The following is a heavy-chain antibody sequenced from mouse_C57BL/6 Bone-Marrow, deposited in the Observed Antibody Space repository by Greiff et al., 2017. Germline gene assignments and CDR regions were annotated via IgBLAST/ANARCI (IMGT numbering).Heavy chain of an antibody. CDR2: INYDCSST. CDR3: ARVITTVVAEYYFDY. CDR1: GFTFSDYY. D-gene: IGHD1-1*01. J-gene: IGHJ2*01. V-gene: IGHV5-16*01. Sequence: EVQGVESERGLVQPGSSMKLSCTASGFTFSDYYMAWVRQVPEKGLEWVANINYDCSSTYYLDSLKSRFIISRDNAKNILYLQMSSLKSEDTATYYCARVITTVVAEYYFDYWGQGTTLTVSS.